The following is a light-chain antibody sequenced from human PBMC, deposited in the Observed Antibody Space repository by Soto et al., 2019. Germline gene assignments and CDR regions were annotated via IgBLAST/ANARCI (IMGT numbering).Light chain of an antibody. Sequence: QSALTQPASVSGSPGQWITISCTGTTSDIGGYYFVCWYQQHPSKAPKLMMYDVRNQPAGVSNPFSGFESAHTASLTISGLQVDDEADYYCSSYRSSNSRFVFRTGTKVTVL. CDR2: DVR. CDR3: SSYRSSNSRFV. J-gene: IGLJ1*01. V-gene: IGLV2-14*01. CDR1: TSDIGGYYF.